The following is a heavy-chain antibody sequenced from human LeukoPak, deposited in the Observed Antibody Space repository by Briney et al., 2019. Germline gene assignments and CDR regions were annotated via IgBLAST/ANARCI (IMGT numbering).Heavy chain of an antibody. CDR2: IYTSGST. CDR3: ARDRKQWLSHDAFDI. Sequence: SETLSLACTVSGGSISSYYWSWIRQPAGKGLEWIGRIYTSGSTNYNPSLKSRVTMSVDTSKNQFSLKLSSVTAADTAVYYCARDRKQWLSHDAFDIWGQGTMVTVSS. D-gene: IGHD6-19*01. CDR1: GGSISSYY. V-gene: IGHV4-4*07. J-gene: IGHJ3*02.